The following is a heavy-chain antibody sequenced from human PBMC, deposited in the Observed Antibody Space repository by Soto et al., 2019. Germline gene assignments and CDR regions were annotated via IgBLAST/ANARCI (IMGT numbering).Heavy chain of an antibody. CDR1: GGSISSSNW. CDR3: ARVQVSGTGIDY. J-gene: IGHJ4*02. D-gene: IGHD1-1*01. CDR2: IYHSGST. Sequence: SETLSLTCAVSGGSISSSNWWSWVRQPPGKGLEWIGEIYHSGSTNYNPPLKSRVTISVDKSKNQFSLKLSSVTAADTAVYYCARVQVSGTGIDYWGQGTLVTVSS. V-gene: IGHV4-4*02.